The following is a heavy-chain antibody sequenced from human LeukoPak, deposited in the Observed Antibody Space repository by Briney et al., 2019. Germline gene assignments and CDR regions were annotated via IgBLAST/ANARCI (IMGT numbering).Heavy chain of an antibody. CDR2: IYYRGST. D-gene: IGHD3-3*01. J-gene: IGHJ3*02. Sequence: SETLSLTCTVSGGSISSSSYYWGWIRQPPGKGLEWIGNIYYRGSTYYNPSLKSRVTISVDTSRNQFSLKLSSATVADMAVYYCAKVLGDDLFDAFDIWGQGRVVTVSS. V-gene: IGHV4-39*01. CDR1: GGSISSSSYY. CDR3: AKVLGDDLFDAFDI.